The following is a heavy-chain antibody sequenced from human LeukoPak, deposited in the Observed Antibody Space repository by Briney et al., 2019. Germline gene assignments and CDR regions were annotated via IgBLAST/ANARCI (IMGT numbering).Heavy chain of an antibody. V-gene: IGHV3-48*03. D-gene: IGHD1-1*01. J-gene: IGHJ3*02. CDR2: ISTSGSTI. Sequence: GGSLRLSCAASGFIFSTYEMHWVRQAPGKGLEWVSYISTSGSTIYYADSVKGRFTISRDNAKNSLYLQMNSLRAEDTAVYYCARGGAGRTEDDVFDIWGQGTMVTVSS. CDR1: GFIFSTYE. CDR3: ARGGAGRTEDDVFDI.